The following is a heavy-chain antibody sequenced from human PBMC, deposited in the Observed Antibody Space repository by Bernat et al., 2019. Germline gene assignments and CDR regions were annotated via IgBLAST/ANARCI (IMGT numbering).Heavy chain of an antibody. CDR3: AKGYCSGGSCGNYDL. Sequence: QVQLQESGPGLVKPSGTLSLTCAVFGGSISSSNWWSWVRQPPGKGLEWIGEIYHSGSTNYIPSLKSRVTIPVDKSKNQFSLKLSSVTAADTAVYYCAKGYCSGGSCGNYDLWGRGTLVTVSS. V-gene: IGHV4-4*02. CDR1: GGSISSSNW. J-gene: IGHJ2*01. D-gene: IGHD2-15*01. CDR2: IYHSGST.